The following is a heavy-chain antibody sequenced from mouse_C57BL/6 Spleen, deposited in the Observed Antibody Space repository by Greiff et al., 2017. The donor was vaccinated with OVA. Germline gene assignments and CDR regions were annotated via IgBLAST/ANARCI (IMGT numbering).Heavy chain of an antibody. V-gene: IGHV5-17*01. J-gene: IGHJ1*03. CDR1: GFTFSDYG. Sequence: EVTVVESGGGLVKPGGSLKLSCAASGFTFSDYGMHWVRQAPEKGLEWVAYISSGSSTIYYADTVKGRFTISRDNAKNTLFLQMTSLRSEDTAMYYCARLATTVVATKYFDVWGTGTTVTVSS. CDR3: ARLATTVVATKYFDV. D-gene: IGHD1-1*01. CDR2: ISSGSSTI.